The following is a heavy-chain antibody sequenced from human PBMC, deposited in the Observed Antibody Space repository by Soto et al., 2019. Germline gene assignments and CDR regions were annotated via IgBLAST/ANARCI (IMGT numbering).Heavy chain of an antibody. J-gene: IGHJ4*02. CDR3: TRSAISPYGGLIGPFYY. CDR2: INPANGNT. V-gene: IGHV1-3*05. Sequence: QVQLAQSGAEERKPGASVKVSCEATGYTFTAYAMHWVRQAPGQRLEWMGWINPANGNTKYSQKFQGRLTITSDTSANTVYMELNRLTSEDTAMYYCTRSAISPYGGLIGPFYYWGQGNLVTVSS. D-gene: IGHD3-16*02. CDR1: GYTFTAYA.